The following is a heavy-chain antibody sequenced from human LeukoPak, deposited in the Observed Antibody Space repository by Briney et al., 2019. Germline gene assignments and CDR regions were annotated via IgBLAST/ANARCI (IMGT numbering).Heavy chain of an antibody. V-gene: IGHV1-2*02. CDR3: ARDLRIYKAGDSWYFFDY. Sequence: ASVKVSCKASEYAFIAYYIHWLRQAPGQGLECLGWINPNSGDTNYAQKFQGRVTMTRDTSISTAYMELSSLRSDDTAVYYCARDLRIYKAGDSWYFFDYWGQGTPVTVSS. CDR2: INPNSGDT. J-gene: IGHJ4*02. D-gene: IGHD6-13*01. CDR1: EYAFIAYY.